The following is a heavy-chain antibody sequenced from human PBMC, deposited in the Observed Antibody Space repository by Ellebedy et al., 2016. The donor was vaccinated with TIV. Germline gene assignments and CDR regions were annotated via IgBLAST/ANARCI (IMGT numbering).Heavy chain of an antibody. V-gene: IGHV4-59*13. J-gene: IGHJ4*02. CDR1: GDSIHKYY. CDR2: IHHSGST. Sequence: MPSETLSLTCTVSGDSIHKYYWSWIRQPPGKGLEWIGYIHHSGSTDYKPSLRSRINLSVDSSKNQISLNLSSVTAADTAVYYCATGGGLGEFFDYWGQGALVTVSS. CDR3: ATGGGLGEFFDY. D-gene: IGHD3-16*01.